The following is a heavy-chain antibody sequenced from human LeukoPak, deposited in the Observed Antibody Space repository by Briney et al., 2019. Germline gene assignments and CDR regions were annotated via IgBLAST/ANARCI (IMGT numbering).Heavy chain of an antibody. V-gene: IGHV3-30*02. Sequence: GGSLRLSCAASGFTFSSYGMHWVRQAPGKGLEWVAFIRYDGNNKDYADSVKGRFTISRDNAKNSLYLQMNSLRAEDTAVYYCARGGYSSGWNRRNFDYWGQGTLVTVSS. CDR2: IRYDGNNK. J-gene: IGHJ4*02. CDR1: GFTFSSYG. CDR3: ARGGYSSGWNRRNFDY. D-gene: IGHD6-19*01.